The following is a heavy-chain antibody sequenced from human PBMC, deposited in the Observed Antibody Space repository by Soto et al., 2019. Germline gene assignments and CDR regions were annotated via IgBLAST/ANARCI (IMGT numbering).Heavy chain of an antibody. Sequence: SEIRSLTCAVYGESFSGYYWTLIRQPPGTGLEWIGEINHSGSTNYNPSLKSRVTISVDTSKNQFSLKLSSVTAADTAVYYCARYGSGSSVWFDPWGQGTLVNVSS. CDR2: INHSGST. CDR1: GESFSGYY. V-gene: IGHV4-34*01. J-gene: IGHJ5*02. CDR3: ARYGSGSSVWFDP. D-gene: IGHD3-10*01.